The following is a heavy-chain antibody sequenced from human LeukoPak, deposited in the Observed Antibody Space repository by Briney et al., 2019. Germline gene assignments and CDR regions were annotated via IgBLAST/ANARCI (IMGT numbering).Heavy chain of an antibody. CDR1: GFTLSSYT. V-gene: IGHV3-21*01. Sequence: GGSLRLSCAASGFTLSSYTTNWVRQAPGKGLEWVSSISNSGFYIYYAYSVKGGFVVSRDNANNSLYFQLNSLSVETAATYYCVTDGASDIWGQGTMVTVSS. CDR2: ISNSGFYI. J-gene: IGHJ3*02. CDR3: VTDGASDI.